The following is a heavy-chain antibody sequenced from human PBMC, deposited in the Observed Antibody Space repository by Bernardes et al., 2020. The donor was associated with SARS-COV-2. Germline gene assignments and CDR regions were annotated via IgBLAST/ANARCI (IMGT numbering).Heavy chain of an antibody. J-gene: IGHJ4*02. CDR3: AKDLYSDSYRFDY. D-gene: IGHD2-15*01. Sequence: GGSLRLSCVASGFTFSSFGISWVRQAPGKGLEWVSAISGSGANTNYADSVKGRFTISRDNSKNTPYLHMNSLRAEDTAVYYCAKDLYSDSYRFDYWGQGTLVTVSS. CDR2: ISGSGANT. V-gene: IGHV3-23*01. CDR1: GFTFSSFG.